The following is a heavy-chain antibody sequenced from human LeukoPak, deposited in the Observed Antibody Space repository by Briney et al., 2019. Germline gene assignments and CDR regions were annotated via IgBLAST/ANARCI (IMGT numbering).Heavy chain of an antibody. CDR2: INHSGST. CDR1: GGSFSGYY. Sequence: PLETLSLTCAVYGGSFSGYYWSWIRQPPGKGLEWIGEINHSGSTNYNPSLKSRVTISVDTSKNQFSLKLSSVTAADTAVYYCARGGYSYGYHFDYWGQGTLVTVSS. D-gene: IGHD5-18*01. J-gene: IGHJ4*02. CDR3: ARGGYSYGYHFDY. V-gene: IGHV4-34*01.